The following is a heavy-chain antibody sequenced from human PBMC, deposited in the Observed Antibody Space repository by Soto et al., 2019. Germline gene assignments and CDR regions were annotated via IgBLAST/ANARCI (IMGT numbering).Heavy chain of an antibody. D-gene: IGHD2-15*01. CDR2: IIPIFGTA. CDR3: AREEVAAKWSGRYYYYGMDV. CDR1: GGTFSSYA. J-gene: IGHJ6*02. V-gene: IGHV1-69*13. Sequence: GASVKVSCKASGGTFSSYAISWVRQAPGQGLEWMGGIIPIFGTANYAQKFQGRVTITADESTSTAYMELSSPRSEDTAVYYCAREEVAAKWSGRYYYYGMDVWGQGTTVTVSS.